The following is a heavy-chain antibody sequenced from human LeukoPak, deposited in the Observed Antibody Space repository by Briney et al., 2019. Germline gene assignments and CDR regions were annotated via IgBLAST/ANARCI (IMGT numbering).Heavy chain of an antibody. CDR2: IYYSGST. Sequence: SETLSLTCTVPGDSFSSYYWTWIRQTPGKGLEWIGYIYYSGSTNYNPSLRSRVTISVDTSKNQFSLNLRSVTAADTAVHYCARDRGTPGATANWYFDRWGRGTLVTVSS. CDR1: GDSFSSYY. J-gene: IGHJ2*01. D-gene: IGHD1-26*01. CDR3: ARDRGTPGATANWYFDR. V-gene: IGHV4-59*01.